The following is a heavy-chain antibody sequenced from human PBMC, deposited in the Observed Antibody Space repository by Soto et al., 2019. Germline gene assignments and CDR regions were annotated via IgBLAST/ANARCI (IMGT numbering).Heavy chain of an antibody. CDR1: GGSISSGGYY. CDR3: ARDQVVVAANHWFDP. D-gene: IGHD2-15*01. J-gene: IGHJ5*02. CDR2: IYYSGST. V-gene: IGHV4-31*03. Sequence: SETLSLTCTVSGGSISSGGYYWSWIRQHPGKGLEWIGYIYYSGSTYYNPSLKSRVTISVDTSKNQFSLKLSSVTAADTAVYYCARDQVVVAANHWFDPWGQGTLVTVSS.